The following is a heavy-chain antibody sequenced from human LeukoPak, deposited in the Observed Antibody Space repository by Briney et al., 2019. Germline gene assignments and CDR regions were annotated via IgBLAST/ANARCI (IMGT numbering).Heavy chain of an antibody. D-gene: IGHD4-17*01. V-gene: IGHV4-30-2*01. Sequence: PSETLSLTCAVSGDSISSGSFSWSWIRQPPGKGLEWIGYIYQSGRTFYTLSLRSRVAISVDRSKNQFALRLTSVTAADTAVYYCSRGVMNGDYSWFHPWGQGTLVIVSS. J-gene: IGHJ5*02. CDR1: GDSISSGSFS. CDR2: IYQSGRT. CDR3: SRGVMNGDYSWFHP.